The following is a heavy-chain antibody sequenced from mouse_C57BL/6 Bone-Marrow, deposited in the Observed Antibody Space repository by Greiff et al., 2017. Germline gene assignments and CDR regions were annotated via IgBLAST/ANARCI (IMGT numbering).Heavy chain of an antibody. V-gene: IGHV8-8*01. CDR2: IWWDDDK. Sequence: QVTLKESGPGILQPSQTLSLSCSFSGFSLSTFGLGVGWIRQPSGEGLEWLAHIWWDDDKYYNPALKSRRTISKDTSKHQVFLKIANVDTADTATYYSARIARGGHGYYDWGQGTTLTVSS. CDR3: ARIARGGHGYYD. D-gene: IGHD2-3*01. CDR1: GFSLSTFGLG. J-gene: IGHJ2*01.